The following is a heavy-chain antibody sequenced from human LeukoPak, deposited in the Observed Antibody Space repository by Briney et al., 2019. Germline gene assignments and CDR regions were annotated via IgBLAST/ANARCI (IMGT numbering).Heavy chain of an antibody. CDR1: GFTFSSYG. CDR3: AKERSAAVDY. Sequence: PGGSLRLSCAASGFTFSSYGMHWVRQAPGKGLEWVAFIRYDGSNKYYADSVKGRFTISRDNSKNALYLQMNSLRAEDTAVYYCAKERSAAVDYWGQGTLVTVSS. D-gene: IGHD6-13*01. V-gene: IGHV3-30*02. J-gene: IGHJ4*02. CDR2: IRYDGSNK.